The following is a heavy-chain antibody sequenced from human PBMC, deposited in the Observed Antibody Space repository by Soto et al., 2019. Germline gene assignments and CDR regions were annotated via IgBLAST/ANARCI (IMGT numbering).Heavy chain of an antibody. Sequence: PGGSLRLSCAASGFSFSSYSMNWLRQAPGKGLEWVSAISGSGGSTYYADSVKGRFTISRDNSKNTLYLQMNSLRAEDTAVFYCAKDSHSSSWYGNWFDPWGQGTLVTVSS. V-gene: IGHV3-23*01. J-gene: IGHJ5*02. CDR2: ISGSGGST. D-gene: IGHD6-13*01. CDR1: GFSFSSYS. CDR3: AKDSHSSSWYGNWFDP.